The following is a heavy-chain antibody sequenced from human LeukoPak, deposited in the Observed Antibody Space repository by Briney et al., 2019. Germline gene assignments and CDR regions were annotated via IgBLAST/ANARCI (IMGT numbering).Heavy chain of an antibody. CDR1: GGSISTNY. D-gene: IGHD6-19*01. CDR3: ARLYSSGRFDAFDI. V-gene: IGHV4-59*01. CDR2: ISYSGSP. J-gene: IGHJ3*02. Sequence: SETLSLTCTVSGGSISTNYWSWIRQPPGKGLEWIGFISYSGSPSYNPSLKSRVTISVDTSKNQFSLKLSSVTAADTAVYYCARLYSSGRFDAFDIWGQGTMVTVSS.